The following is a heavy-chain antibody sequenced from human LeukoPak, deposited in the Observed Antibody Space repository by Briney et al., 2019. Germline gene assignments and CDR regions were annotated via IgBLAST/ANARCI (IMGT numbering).Heavy chain of an antibody. V-gene: IGHV1-69*13. J-gene: IGHJ4*02. Sequence: ASVKVSCKASGGTFSSYAISWVRQAPGQGLEWMGGIIPIFGTANYAQKFQGRVTITADESTSTAYMELSSLRSEDTAVYYCARSGQWFGELLYFDYWGQGTLVTVSS. D-gene: IGHD3-10*01. CDR2: IIPIFGTA. CDR3: ARSGQWFGELLYFDY. CDR1: GGTFSSYA.